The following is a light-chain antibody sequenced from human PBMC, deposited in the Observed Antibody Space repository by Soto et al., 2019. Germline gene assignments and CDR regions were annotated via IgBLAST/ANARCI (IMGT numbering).Light chain of an antibody. Sequence: EILMTQSPATLSVSPGERATLSCRASQSVSNNLAWYQQKPGRAPRLLIYGASTRATGIPARFSGSGSGTEFTLTISSLQSEDFAVYYCQQYNSWPLTFGGGTKVEIK. CDR1: QSVSNN. J-gene: IGKJ4*01. CDR3: QQYNSWPLT. CDR2: GAS. V-gene: IGKV3-15*01.